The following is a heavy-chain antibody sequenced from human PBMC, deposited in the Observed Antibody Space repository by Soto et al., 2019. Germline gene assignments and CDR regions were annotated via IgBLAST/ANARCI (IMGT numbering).Heavy chain of an antibody. Sequence: GGSLRLSCAASGFTFSDYYMSWIRQAPGKGLEWVSSISGSGSNAYLADAVKGRFTISRDNSKNTLYVQMDSLRADDTAVYFCARAFCTSSACSRGHFDFWGQGTLVTVPQ. J-gene: IGHJ4*02. D-gene: IGHD2-2*01. V-gene: IGHV3-23*01. CDR2: ISGSGSNA. CDR1: GFTFSDYY. CDR3: ARAFCTSSACSRGHFDF.